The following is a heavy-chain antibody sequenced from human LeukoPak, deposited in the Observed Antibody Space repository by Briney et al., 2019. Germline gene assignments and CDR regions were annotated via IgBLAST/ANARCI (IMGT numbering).Heavy chain of an antibody. D-gene: IGHD1-26*01. Sequence: GASVKVSCKASGYTFTGYYMHWVRQAPGQGLEWMGWINPKSGGTYYAQRFQGRVTMTRDTSITTAYMEVTSLRSDDTAVYYCAREVGYNYDFWGQGTLVTVSS. CDR2: INPKSGGT. J-gene: IGHJ4*02. CDR3: AREVGYNYDF. V-gene: IGHV1-2*02. CDR1: GYTFTGYY.